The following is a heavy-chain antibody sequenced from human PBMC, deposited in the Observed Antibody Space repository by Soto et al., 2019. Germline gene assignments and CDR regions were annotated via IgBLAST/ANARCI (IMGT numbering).Heavy chain of an antibody. CDR2: IYYSGGT. D-gene: IGHD5-12*01. CDR1: GGSVSSGSYY. CDR3: ARGGRWLRQRDAFDI. Sequence: SETLSLTCTVSGGSVSSGSYYWSWIRQPPGKGLEWIGYIYYSGGTNYNPSLKIRVTISVGTAKNQFSLKLSSVTAADAAVYYCARGGRWLRQRDAFDIWGQGTMVTVSS. V-gene: IGHV4-61*01. J-gene: IGHJ3*02.